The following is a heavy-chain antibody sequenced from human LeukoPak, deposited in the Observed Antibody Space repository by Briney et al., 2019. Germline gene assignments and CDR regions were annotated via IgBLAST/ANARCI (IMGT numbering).Heavy chain of an antibody. V-gene: IGHV3-30*02. CDR3: ATIIVVVPAATDFFDY. CDR1: GFTFSSYG. Sequence: PGGSLRLSCAASGFTFSSYGMHWVRQAPGKGLEWVAFIRYDGSNKYYADSVKGRFTISRDNSKNTLYLQMNSLRAEDTAVYYCATIIVVVPAATDFFDYWGQGTLVTVSS. D-gene: IGHD2-2*01. J-gene: IGHJ4*02. CDR2: IRYDGSNK.